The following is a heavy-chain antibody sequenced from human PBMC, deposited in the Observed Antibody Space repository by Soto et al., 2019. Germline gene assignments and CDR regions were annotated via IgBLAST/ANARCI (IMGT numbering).Heavy chain of an antibody. D-gene: IGHD5-18*01. CDR3: ARVNTTLVDHFDC. Sequence: SGGSLRLSCVVSGFSVSGSSIFWVRQATGKGLEWVSLMHRGGSTDNADSVKGRFTTSRDKSKNTLYLHMNGLRVEDTAVYYCARVNTTLVDHFDCWGQGTLGTVSA. V-gene: IGHV3-53*01. CDR1: GFSVSGSS. J-gene: IGHJ4*02. CDR2: MHRGGST.